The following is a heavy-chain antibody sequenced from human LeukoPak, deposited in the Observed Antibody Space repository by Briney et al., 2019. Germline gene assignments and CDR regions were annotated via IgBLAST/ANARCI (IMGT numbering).Heavy chain of an antibody. D-gene: IGHD3-3*01. J-gene: IGHJ2*01. CDR2: IYYSGGA. V-gene: IGHV4-39*07. CDR1: GDSLRKSTFY. CDR3: ARGVAFLEWWPQGRYFDL. Sequence: PSETLSLTCTVSGDSLRKSTFYWVWIRQPPGKGLEWIGSIYYSGGADYNPSLQSRVTISVDTSKNQFSLKLSSVTAADTAVYYCARGVAFLEWWPQGRYFDLWGRGTLVTVSS.